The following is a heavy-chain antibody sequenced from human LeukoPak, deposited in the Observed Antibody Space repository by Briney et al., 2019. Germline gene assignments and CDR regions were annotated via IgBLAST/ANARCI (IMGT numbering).Heavy chain of an antibody. D-gene: IGHD3-10*01. CDR1: GFTLSSYS. V-gene: IGHV3-21*04. Sequence: PGGSLRLSCAASGFTLSSYSMKWVRQAPGKGLEWVSFISSSTIYTHYADSVKGRFTISRDNAKNSLYLQMNSLRAEDTAVYYCARDGSLNYYGSGSYPDWWGQGTLVTVSS. J-gene: IGHJ4*02. CDR2: ISSSTIYT. CDR3: ARDGSLNYYGSGSYPDW.